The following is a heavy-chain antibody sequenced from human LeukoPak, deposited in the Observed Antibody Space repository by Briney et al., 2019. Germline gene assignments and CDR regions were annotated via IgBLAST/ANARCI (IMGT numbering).Heavy chain of an antibody. CDR1: GFTFSNYW. CDR3: AREKDTGSNHAKIRYDI. Sequence: GSLRLSCAASGFTFSNYWMSWVRQAPGKGLEWIGWIFGSGDFNYNPSLKSRLSISVDTSNNQFSLKLTSATAADTAVYYCAREKDTGSNHAKIRYDIWGQGTMVTVSS. CDR2: IFGSGDF. D-gene: IGHD1-26*01. V-gene: IGHV4-59*01. J-gene: IGHJ3*02.